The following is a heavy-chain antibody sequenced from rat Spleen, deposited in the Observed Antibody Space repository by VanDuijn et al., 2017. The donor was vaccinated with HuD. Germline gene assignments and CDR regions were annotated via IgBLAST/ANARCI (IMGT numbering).Heavy chain of an antibody. V-gene: IGHV5-29*01. J-gene: IGHJ1*01. CDR1: GFIFSDHY. Sequence: EVQLVESDGGSVRPGRPLKLPCAASGFIFSDHYVAWVRQGPTKGLEWVATINYDGRRTFYRDSVRDRFTISRDNAKSTLYLQMDSLKSEDTATYYCARHGRGERTYWYFDFWGPGTMVTVSS. CDR3: ARHGRGERTYWYFDF. D-gene: IGHD4-3*01. CDR2: INYDGRRT.